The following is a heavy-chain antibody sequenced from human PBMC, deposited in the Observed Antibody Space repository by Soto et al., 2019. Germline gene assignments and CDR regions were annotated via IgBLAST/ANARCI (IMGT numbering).Heavy chain of an antibody. Sequence: ASVKVSCKARGYTFTSYYMHWVRQAPGQGLEWMGIINPSGGSTSYAQKFQGRVTMTRDTSTSTVYMELSSLRSEDTAVYYCARDWAKYDAFDIWGQGTMVTVSS. V-gene: IGHV1-46*01. CDR1: GYTFTSYY. CDR3: ARDWAKYDAFDI. CDR2: INPSGGST. D-gene: IGHD2-2*01. J-gene: IGHJ3*02.